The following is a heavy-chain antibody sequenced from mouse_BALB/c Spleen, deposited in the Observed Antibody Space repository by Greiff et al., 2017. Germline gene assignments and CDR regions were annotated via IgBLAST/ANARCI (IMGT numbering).Heavy chain of an antibody. V-gene: IGHV10-1*02. J-gene: IGHJ2*01. Sequence: DVQLVESGGGLVQPKGSLKLSCAASGFTFTTYAMNWVRQAPGTGLEWVARIRSKSNNYATYYADSVKDMFTISRDDSQSMLYLQMNNLKTEDTAMYYCVKLTGDDWGQGTTLTVSS. D-gene: IGHD4-1*01. CDR3: VKLTGDD. CDR1: GFTFTTYA. CDR2: IRSKSNNYAT.